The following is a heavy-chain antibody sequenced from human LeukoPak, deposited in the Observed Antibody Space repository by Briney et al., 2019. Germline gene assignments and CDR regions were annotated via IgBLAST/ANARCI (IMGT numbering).Heavy chain of an antibody. CDR3: ARGRYCSADICSGGDAFDI. Sequence: SETLSLTCTVSGGSINNYYWSWIRQPAGKGLEWIRRIYTRGRTNYNPSLKSRVTMSVDTSKNQFSLKLSSVTAADTAVYYCARGRYCSADICSGGDAFDIWGQGTMVSVSS. CDR2: IYTRGRT. J-gene: IGHJ3*02. V-gene: IGHV4-4*07. CDR1: GGSINNYY. D-gene: IGHD2-15*01.